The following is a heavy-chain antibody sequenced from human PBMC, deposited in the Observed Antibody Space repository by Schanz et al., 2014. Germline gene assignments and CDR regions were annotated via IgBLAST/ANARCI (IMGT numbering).Heavy chain of an antibody. Sequence: QVQLVQSGAEVKQPGSSMKVSCKASGGTFSTYPINWLRQAPGQGLEWMGRIIPSLGIATYAQKFQGRLTITADKSTSTAYMELSSLRSEDTAVYYCARGYGDSPTDFWGQGTLVTVSS. D-gene: IGHD4-17*01. CDR2: IIPSLGIA. J-gene: IGHJ4*02. CDR1: GGTFSTYP. V-gene: IGHV1-69*02. CDR3: ARGYGDSPTDF.